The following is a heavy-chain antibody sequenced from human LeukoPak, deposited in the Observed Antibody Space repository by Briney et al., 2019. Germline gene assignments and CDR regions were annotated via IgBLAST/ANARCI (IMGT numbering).Heavy chain of an antibody. CDR3: ARGAPYSSGWCLCY. J-gene: IGHJ4*02. V-gene: IGHV1-69*06. D-gene: IGHD6-19*01. Sequence: SVKVSCKASGGTFSSYAISWVRQAPGQGLEWMGGIIPIFGTANYAQKFQGRVTITADKSTSTAYMELSSLRSEDTAVYYCARGAPYSSGWCLCYWGQGTLVTVSS. CDR1: GGTFSSYA. CDR2: IIPIFGTA.